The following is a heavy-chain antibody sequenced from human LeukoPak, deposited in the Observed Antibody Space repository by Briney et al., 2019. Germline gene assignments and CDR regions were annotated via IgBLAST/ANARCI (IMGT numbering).Heavy chain of an antibody. CDR3: ARGVATPHHYYYMDV. CDR2: ISSSSSYI. Sequence: GGSLRLSCAAAGFTFSSYSMNWVRQAPGKGLELVSSISSSSSYIYYADSVKGRFTISRDNAKNSLYLQMNSLRAEDTAVYYCARGVATPHHYYYMDVWGKGTPVTVSS. J-gene: IGHJ6*03. D-gene: IGHD2-15*01. CDR1: GFTFSSYS. V-gene: IGHV3-21*01.